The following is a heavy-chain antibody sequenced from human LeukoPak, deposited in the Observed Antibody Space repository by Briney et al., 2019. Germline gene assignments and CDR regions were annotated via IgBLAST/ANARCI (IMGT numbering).Heavy chain of an antibody. J-gene: IGHJ6*03. CDR1: GYSFTTSW. D-gene: IGHD4-11*01. CDR2: IYPADSNT. V-gene: IGHV5-51*01. Sequence: GESLKISCKGSGYSFTTSWIGWVRQMPGKGLVWMGIIYPADSNTRYTPSFQGHVTISADKSISTAYPQWSSLKASDSAMYYCARLDYSYYYMDGWGKGTTVTVSS. CDR3: ARLDYSYYYMDG.